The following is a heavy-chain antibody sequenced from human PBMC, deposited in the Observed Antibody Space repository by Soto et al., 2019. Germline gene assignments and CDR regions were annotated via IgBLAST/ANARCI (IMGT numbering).Heavy chain of an antibody. J-gene: IGHJ5*02. CDR2: ISYDGSNK. V-gene: IGHV3-30-3*01. D-gene: IGHD4-17*01. Sequence: QVQLVESGGGVVQPGRSLRLSCAASGFTFSSYAMHWVRQAPGKGLEWVAVISYDGSNKYYADSVKGRFTISRDISKNTLYLQMNSLRAEDTAVYYCAREDGDYVLSPLFDPWGQGTLVTVSS. CDR3: AREDGDYVLSPLFDP. CDR1: GFTFSSYA.